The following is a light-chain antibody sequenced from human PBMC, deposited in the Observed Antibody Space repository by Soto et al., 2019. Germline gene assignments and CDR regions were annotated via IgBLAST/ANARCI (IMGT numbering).Light chain of an antibody. CDR1: QTISSSY. CDR3: QQHTSPPWT. V-gene: IGKV3-20*01. J-gene: IGKJ1*01. CDR2: GAS. Sequence: TQSPATLAVSPGGRATLSCKSSQTISSSYVAWYQQKAGQAPRLLIYGASSRATGIPDRFSGSESGTDFTLTISRLEPEDFAVYYCQQHTSPPWTSAQGTK.